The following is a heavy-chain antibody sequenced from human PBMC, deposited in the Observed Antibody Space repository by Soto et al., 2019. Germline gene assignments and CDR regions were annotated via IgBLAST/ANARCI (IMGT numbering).Heavy chain of an antibody. CDR2: IWHDGNNK. CDR1: GFTFSNYG. J-gene: IGHJ6*02. Sequence: GSLRLSCAASGFTFSNYGMHWVRQAPGKGLEWVAIIWHDGNNKSYADSVRGRFIISRDNSKNRLYLQMKSLRAEDTAVYYCASDLVGASDSYGLDVWGQGTPVTVSS. V-gene: IGHV3-33*01. CDR3: ASDLVGASDSYGLDV. D-gene: IGHD1-26*01.